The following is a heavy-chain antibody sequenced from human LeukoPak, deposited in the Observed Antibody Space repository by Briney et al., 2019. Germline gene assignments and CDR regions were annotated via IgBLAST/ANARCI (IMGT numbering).Heavy chain of an antibody. V-gene: IGHV4-59*12. Sequence: SETLSLTCTVSGDSISSYYWSWIRQPPGKGLEWIGHIDYSGSANYKPALKSRVTIAVDTPKNQFSLKLSSVTAADTAVYYCARGHYCSSTSCSHFDYWGQGTLVTVSS. CDR1: GDSISSYY. CDR2: IDYSGSA. CDR3: ARGHYCSSTSCSHFDY. D-gene: IGHD2-2*01. J-gene: IGHJ4*02.